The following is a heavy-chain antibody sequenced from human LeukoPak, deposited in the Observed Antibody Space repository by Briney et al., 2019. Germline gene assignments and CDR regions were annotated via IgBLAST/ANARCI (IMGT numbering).Heavy chain of an antibody. CDR1: GGSISNYY. V-gene: IGHV4-59*08. CDR3: ARVKGSGGDYNAIASAIDM. J-gene: IGHJ3*02. CDR2: IYYTGST. Sequence: PSETLSLTCTVSGGSISNYYWNWIRQPPGRGLEWIGNIYYTGSTNYNPSLKSRVTISVDTSKNQFSLKLSSVTAADTAVYYCARVKGSGGDYNAIASAIDMWGHGTMVTVSS. D-gene: IGHD2-21*01.